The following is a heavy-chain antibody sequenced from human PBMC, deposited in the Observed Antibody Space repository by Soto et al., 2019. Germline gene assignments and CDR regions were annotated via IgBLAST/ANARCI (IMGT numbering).Heavy chain of an antibody. Sequence: QEHLVESGGGVVKPGGSFTLPCKAPEFPFTSSTMTWLPRPPARGLGGVGIISFDGSSKYYADWLKGRIVISRDNSKDSLYLQMDTLRPDDTAIYYCARDTVTSLTPYQGFYYYGMDVWGQGTTVTVSS. V-gene: IGHV3-30*09. D-gene: IGHD2-2*01. CDR1: EFPFTSST. CDR2: ISFDGSSK. J-gene: IGHJ6*02. CDR3: ARDTVTSLTPYQGFYYYGMDV.